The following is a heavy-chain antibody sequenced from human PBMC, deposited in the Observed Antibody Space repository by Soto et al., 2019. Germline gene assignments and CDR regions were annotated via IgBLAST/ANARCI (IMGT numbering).Heavy chain of an antibody. CDR2: ISSRSDYT. J-gene: IGHJ4*02. V-gene: IGHV3-11*06. CDR1: GFTFSDFY. D-gene: IGHD1-26*01. Sequence: GGSLRLSCAASGFTFSDFYMSWVRQAPGKGLEWVSYISSRSDYTTYSYSVRGRFTISRDNAKNSLYLQMNSLRAEDTAVYYCAREVSGSFDLWGLGTLVTVSS. CDR3: AREVSGSFDL.